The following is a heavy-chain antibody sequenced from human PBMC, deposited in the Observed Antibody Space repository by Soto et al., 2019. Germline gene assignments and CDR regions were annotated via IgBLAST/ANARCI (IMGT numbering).Heavy chain of an antibody. J-gene: IGHJ6*02. D-gene: IGHD5-18*01. CDR3: ARLYSSGGRYGMDV. CDR2: VNPYSGGT. V-gene: IGHV1-2*02. Sequence: QVQLVQSGAEVKKPGASVNVSCKASGYTFTGYYLHWVRQAPGHGLEWVGWVNPYSGGTKYAQKFQGRVTMTSDSSMSTVYMELTRLRSDDSAVYFCARLYSSGGRYGMDVWGQGTTVTVSS. CDR1: GYTFTGYY.